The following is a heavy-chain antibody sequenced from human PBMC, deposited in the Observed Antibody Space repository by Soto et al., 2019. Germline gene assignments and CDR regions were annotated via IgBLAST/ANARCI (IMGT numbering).Heavy chain of an antibody. V-gene: IGHV1-69*13. J-gene: IGHJ4*02. D-gene: IGHD3-16*01. CDR2: IIPVFGTA. CDR1: GGLFSSYA. CDR3: ARGTHVYVWFIEF. Sequence: SVKVSCKASGGLFSSYAISWVRQAPGQGLEWIGGIIPVFGTANYAQKFQGRVTITADESTNTAYMDLSSLKSEDTAIYFCARGTHVYVWFIEFWGQGTQVTVSS.